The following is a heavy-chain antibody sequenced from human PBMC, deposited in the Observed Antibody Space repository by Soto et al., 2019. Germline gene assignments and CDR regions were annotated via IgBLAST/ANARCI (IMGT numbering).Heavy chain of an antibody. D-gene: IGHD3-10*01. Sequence: SETLTLTCAVSGYSISSGDYWGWIRQPPGKGLQWIASIYHSGSTYYSPSLKSRVIISVDTSKNQFSLKLRSVIAADTAMYYCAKNLTLVRGGAFDIWGQGKMVT. CDR2: IYHSGST. CDR3: AKNLTLVRGGAFDI. CDR1: GYSISSGDY. J-gene: IGHJ3*02. V-gene: IGHV4-38-2*01.